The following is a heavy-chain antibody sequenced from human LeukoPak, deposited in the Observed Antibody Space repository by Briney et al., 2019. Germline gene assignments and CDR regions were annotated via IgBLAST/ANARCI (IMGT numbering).Heavy chain of an antibody. D-gene: IGHD1-1*01. CDR1: GGSISSYY. CDR3: ARTTLLGTQDY. J-gene: IGHJ4*02. Sequence: PSQTLSLTCTVSGGSISSYYWSWNRHPDGTGLECIWRIDTSWSTNYNPSLTSRVTMSVDTSKNQFSLKLSSVTAGDTAVYFCARTTLLGTQDYWGRGTLVTVSS. CDR2: IDTSWST. V-gene: IGHV4-4*07.